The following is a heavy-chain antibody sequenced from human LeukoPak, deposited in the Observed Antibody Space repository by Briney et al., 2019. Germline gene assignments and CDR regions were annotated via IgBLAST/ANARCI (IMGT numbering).Heavy chain of an antibody. CDR1: GGSTRSYF. Sequence: PSETLSLTCTVSGGSTRSYFWSWIRQPPGKGLEWIGNIYYSGGSNYNPSLKSRVTISVDTSQNHFSLKLTSVTSADTAVYYCARGNGDLLDWGQGTLVTVSS. V-gene: IGHV4-59*13. CDR2: IYYSGGS. D-gene: IGHD1-26*01. J-gene: IGHJ4*02. CDR3: ARGNGDLLD.